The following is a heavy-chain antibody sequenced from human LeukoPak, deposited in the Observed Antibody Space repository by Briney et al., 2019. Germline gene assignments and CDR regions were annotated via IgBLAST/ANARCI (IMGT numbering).Heavy chain of an antibody. J-gene: IGHJ4*02. V-gene: IGHV1-18*01. CDR1: GYTFTSYG. D-gene: IGHD3-16*02. CDR3: ARDTLNYDYVWGSYRHVWAFDY. CDR2: ISAYNGNT. Sequence: ASVKVSCKASGYTFTSYGISRVRQAPGQGLEWMGWISAYNGNTNYAQKLQGRVTMTTDTSTSTAYMELRSLRSDDTAVYYCARDTLNYDYVWGSYRHVWAFDYWGQGTLVTVSS.